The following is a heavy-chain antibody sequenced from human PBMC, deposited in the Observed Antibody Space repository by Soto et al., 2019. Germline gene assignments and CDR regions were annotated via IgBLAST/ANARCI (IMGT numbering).Heavy chain of an antibody. D-gene: IGHD2-15*01. Sequence: SETLSLTCTVSGGSISSGGYYWSWIRQHPGKGLEWIGYIYYSGSTYYNPSLKSRVTISVDTAKNQFSLKLSYVTAAFTAVYFSAMHYHTLLDYRGHGTLLTVS. CDR2: IYYSGST. CDR1: GGSISSGGYY. CDR3: AMHYHTLLDY. V-gene: IGHV4-31*03. J-gene: IGHJ4*01.